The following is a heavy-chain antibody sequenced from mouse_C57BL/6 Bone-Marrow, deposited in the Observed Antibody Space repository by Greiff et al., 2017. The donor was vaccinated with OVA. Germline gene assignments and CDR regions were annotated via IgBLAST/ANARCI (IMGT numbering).Heavy chain of an antibody. V-gene: IGHV2-9-1*01. Sequence: QVQLKESGPGLVAPSQSLSITCTVSGFSLTSYAISWVRQPPGKGLEWLGVIWTGGGTNYNSALKSRLSISKDNSKSQVFLKMNGLQTDDTARYYCARNDYGSSYLYAMDYWGQGTSLTVSS. CDR1: GFSLTSYA. CDR3: ARNDYGSSYLYAMDY. D-gene: IGHD1-1*01. J-gene: IGHJ4*01. CDR2: IWTGGGT.